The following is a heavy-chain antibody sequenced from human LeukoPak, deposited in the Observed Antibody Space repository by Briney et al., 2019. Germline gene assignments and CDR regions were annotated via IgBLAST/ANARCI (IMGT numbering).Heavy chain of an antibody. CDR1: GYTFTSYG. Sequence: ASVKVSCKASGYTFTSYGISWVRQAPGQGLECMGWISAYNGNTNYAQKLQGRVTMTTDTSTSTAYMELRSLRSDDTAVYYCAREGCSGGSCYWANFDYWGQGTLVTVSS. CDR2: ISAYNGNT. J-gene: IGHJ4*02. CDR3: AREGCSGGSCYWANFDY. V-gene: IGHV1-18*04. D-gene: IGHD2-15*01.